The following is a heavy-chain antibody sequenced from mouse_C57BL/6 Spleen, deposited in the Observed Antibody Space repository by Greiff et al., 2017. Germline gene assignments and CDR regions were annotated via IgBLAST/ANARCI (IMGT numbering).Heavy chain of an antibody. D-gene: IGHD2-5*01. Sequence: VQLQESGAELAKPGASVKLSCKASGYTFTSYWMHWVKQRPGPGLELIGYIYPSSGDTKYNQKFKDKATLTADKSSSTAYMQLSSLTYEDAAVYYCARSGYSNSFDYWGQGTTLTVSS. V-gene: IGHV1-7*01. J-gene: IGHJ2*01. CDR3: ARSGYSNSFDY. CDR2: IYPSSGDT. CDR1: GYTFTSYW.